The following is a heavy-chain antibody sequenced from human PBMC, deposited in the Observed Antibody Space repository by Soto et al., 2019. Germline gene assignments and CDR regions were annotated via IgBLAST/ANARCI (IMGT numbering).Heavy chain of an antibody. CDR1: GGTFSSYA. D-gene: IGHD5-18*01. CDR3: ARGGYSYGFGGFDY. CDR2: IIPIFGTA. J-gene: IGHJ4*02. Sequence: GASVKVSCKASGGTFSSYAISWVRQAPGQGLEWMGGIIPIFGTANYAQKFQGRVTITADESTSTAYMELGSLRSEDTAVYYCARGGYSYGFGGFDYWGQGTLVTVSS. V-gene: IGHV1-69*13.